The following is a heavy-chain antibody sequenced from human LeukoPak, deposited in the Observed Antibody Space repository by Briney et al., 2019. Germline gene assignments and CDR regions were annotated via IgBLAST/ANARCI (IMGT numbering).Heavy chain of an antibody. Sequence: ASETLSLTCTVSGDPISSHYWSWIRQPPGKGLEWIGYIYYTGSTNYNPSLKGRVTISIDTSKNQFSLKLSYVTAADTAVYYCARSGRTDYYPFDFWGQGTLVTVSS. D-gene: IGHD3-9*01. CDR1: GDPISSHY. CDR3: ARSGRTDYYPFDF. CDR2: IYYTGST. V-gene: IGHV4-59*11. J-gene: IGHJ4*02.